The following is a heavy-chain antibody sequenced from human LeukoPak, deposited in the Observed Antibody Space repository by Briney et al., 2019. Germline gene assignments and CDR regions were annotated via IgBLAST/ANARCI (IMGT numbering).Heavy chain of an antibody. Sequence: QPGGSLRLSCAASGFTFSSYWMSWVRQAPGKGLEWVANIKQDGSEKYYVDSVKGRFTISRDNAKNSLYLQMNSLRAEDTAVYYCARDGEMATIHPIYYMDVWGKGTTVTVSS. D-gene: IGHD5-24*01. CDR3: ARDGEMATIHPIYYMDV. CDR2: IKQDGSEK. J-gene: IGHJ6*03. V-gene: IGHV3-7*01. CDR1: GFTFSSYW.